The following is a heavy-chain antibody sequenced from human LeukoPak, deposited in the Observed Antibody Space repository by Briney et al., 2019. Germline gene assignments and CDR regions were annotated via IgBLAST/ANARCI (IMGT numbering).Heavy chain of an antibody. CDR2: IYHDDSDT. CDR1: GYKFNAYW. Sequence: GESQKISCKGSGYKFNAYWIAWVPQMPVEGLEWMGIIYHDDSDTRYSPSFQGQVTISADKSVSIAYLQWSSLKASDTAMYYCARPNITSYYDSRGYDAFDVWGQGTLVIVSS. D-gene: IGHD3-22*01. V-gene: IGHV5-51*01. J-gene: IGHJ3*01. CDR3: ARPNITSYYDSRGYDAFDV.